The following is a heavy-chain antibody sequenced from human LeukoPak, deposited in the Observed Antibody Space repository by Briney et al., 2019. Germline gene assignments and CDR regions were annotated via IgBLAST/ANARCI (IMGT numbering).Heavy chain of an antibody. J-gene: IGHJ4*02. V-gene: IGHV3-7*01. CDR3: AIWTSGNY. CDR2: MDPSGSQK. D-gene: IGHD1-1*01. CDR1: GFTFNRSW. Sequence: GGSLRLSCAASGFTFNRSWMNWVRQAPGKGLEWVANMDPSGSQKRYVDSVKGRFTISKDDPGTSLYLEMYSLRAEDTAIYYCAIWTSGNYWGQGTPVTVSS.